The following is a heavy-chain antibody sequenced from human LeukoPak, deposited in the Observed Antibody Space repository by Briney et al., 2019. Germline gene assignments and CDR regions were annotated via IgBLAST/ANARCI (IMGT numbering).Heavy chain of an antibody. D-gene: IGHD3-9*01. V-gene: IGHV1-3*01. CDR1: GYTFTSYA. CDR2: INAGNGNT. Sequence: GASVKVSCKASGYTFTSYAMHWVRQAPGQRLEWMGWINAGNGNTKYSQKFQGRVTITRDTSASTAYMELSSLRSEDTAVYCCARDRDDILTGYSYGMDVWGKGTTVTVSS. CDR3: ARDRDDILTGYSYGMDV. J-gene: IGHJ6*04.